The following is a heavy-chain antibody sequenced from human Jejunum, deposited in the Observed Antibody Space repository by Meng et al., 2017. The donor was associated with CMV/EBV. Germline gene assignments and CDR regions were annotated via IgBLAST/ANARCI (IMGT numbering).Heavy chain of an antibody. CDR1: GFTFDDFT. Sequence: EASGFTFDDFTMNWVRQTPGKGLEWFSYIRTSGSTIYYADSVKGRFTISRDNAKNSLYLQMNSLRAEDTAMYYCARRGTSSSWDYWGLGTLVTVSS. D-gene: IGHD6-13*01. CDR2: IRTSGSTI. J-gene: IGHJ4*02. CDR3: ARRGTSSSWDY. V-gene: IGHV3-11*01.